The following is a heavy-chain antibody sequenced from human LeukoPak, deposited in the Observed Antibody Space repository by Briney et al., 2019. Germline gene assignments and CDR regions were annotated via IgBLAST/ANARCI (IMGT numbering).Heavy chain of an antibody. V-gene: IGHV1-46*01. CDR2: ISPSGAST. Sequence: EWMGIISPSGASTTYAQKFQGRVTMTRDTSTSTVYMELSSLKSEDTAVYYCTRESSNSFDYWGQGTLVTVSS. J-gene: IGHJ4*02. D-gene: IGHD4-11*01. CDR3: TRESSNSFDY.